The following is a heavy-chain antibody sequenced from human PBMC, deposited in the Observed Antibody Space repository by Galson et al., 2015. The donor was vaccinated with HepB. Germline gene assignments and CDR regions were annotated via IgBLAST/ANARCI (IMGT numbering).Heavy chain of an antibody. Sequence: SVKVSCKASGYTFTTYYMHWVRQAPGQGLEWMGIIKPSGGSTSYAQKFQGRLTMTRDTSTSIVYMELSSLRSEDTAVYYCAREGGGSLDAFDIWGQGTMVTVSS. V-gene: IGHV1-46*03. D-gene: IGHD3-16*01. CDR1: GYTFTTYY. CDR2: IKPSGGST. J-gene: IGHJ3*02. CDR3: AREGGGSLDAFDI.